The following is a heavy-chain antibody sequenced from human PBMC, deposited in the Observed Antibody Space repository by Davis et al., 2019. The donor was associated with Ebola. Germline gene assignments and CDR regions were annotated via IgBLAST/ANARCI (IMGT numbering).Heavy chain of an antibody. CDR1: GGSFSGYY. CDR3: AREGGYSFGYWRYNWFDP. Sequence: MPSETLSLTCAVYGGSFSGYYWSWIRQPPGKGLEWIGEINHSGSINYNPSLKSRVTISVDTSKNQFSPKLSFVTAADTAVYYCAREGGYSFGYWRYNWFDPWGQGTLVTVSS. V-gene: IGHV4-34*01. J-gene: IGHJ5*02. D-gene: IGHD5-18*01. CDR2: INHSGSI.